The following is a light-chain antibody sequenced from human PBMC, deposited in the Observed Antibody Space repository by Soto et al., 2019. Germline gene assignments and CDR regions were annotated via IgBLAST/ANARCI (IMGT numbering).Light chain of an antibody. CDR3: QQNYSTPQIT. Sequence: DIQMAQSPSFLSASVGHTVTLTGRASQSISSYLNWYQQKPGKAPKLLIYAASSLQSGVPSRFSGSGSGTDFTLTISSLQPEDFATYYCQQNYSTPQITFGQGTRLEIK. CDR1: QSISSY. CDR2: AAS. V-gene: IGKV1-39*01. J-gene: IGKJ5*01.